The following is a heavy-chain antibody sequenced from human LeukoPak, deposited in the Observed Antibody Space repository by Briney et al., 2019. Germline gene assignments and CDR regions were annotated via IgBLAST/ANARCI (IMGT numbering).Heavy chain of an antibody. J-gene: IGHJ4*02. V-gene: IGHV5-51*01. D-gene: IGHD4-23*01. CDR1: GSSFSSYW. CDR2: IYPGDSDT. Sequence: HGASLQISCKGSGSSFSSYWIGWVCQLPGKGLEWMGIIYPGDSDTKYSPSFQGQVTISADKSISTAYLQWSSLKASDTALYYCARRSYSGKDFDYWGQGTLVTVSS. CDR3: ARRSYSGKDFDY.